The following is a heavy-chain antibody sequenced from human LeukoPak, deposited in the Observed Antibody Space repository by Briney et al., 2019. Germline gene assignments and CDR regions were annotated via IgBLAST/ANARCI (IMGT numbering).Heavy chain of an antibody. CDR3: ARDLIAVRPGWFDP. Sequence: GASVTVSFKASVYTFTTYGISWVRQAPGQGLEWMGWISTYNGNTNYAQQFQGRVTMTTDTSMSTTYMELRSLRSDDTAVYYCARDLIAVRPGWFDPRGQGSRVTVSS. V-gene: IGHV1-18*01. D-gene: IGHD6-6*01. J-gene: IGHJ5*02. CDR2: ISTYNGNT. CDR1: VYTFTTYG.